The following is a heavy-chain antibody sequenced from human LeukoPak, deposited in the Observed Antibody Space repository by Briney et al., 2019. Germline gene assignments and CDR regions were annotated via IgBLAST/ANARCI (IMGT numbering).Heavy chain of an antibody. V-gene: IGHV4-39*02. Sequence: SQTLSLTCTVSDHSISTPFYYWGWIRQPPAKGLEWIGSIYHSVSTYYNPSLKSRGTISTDTSRSHFSLRLSSVNVADTAVYYCARISSSGWFDFWGQGILVTVSS. CDR1: DHSISTPFYY. J-gene: IGHJ4*02. D-gene: IGHD6-19*01. CDR2: IYHSVST. CDR3: ARISSSGWFDF.